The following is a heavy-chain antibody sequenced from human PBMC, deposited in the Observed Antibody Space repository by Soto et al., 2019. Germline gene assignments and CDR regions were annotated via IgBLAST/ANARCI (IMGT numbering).Heavy chain of an antibody. D-gene: IGHD3-3*01. CDR2: ISYDGSNK. CDR3: RVFWSGYLDFDY. CDR1: GFTFRSYG. V-gene: IGHV3-30*03. J-gene: IGHJ4*02. Sequence: HPGGSLRLSGAACGFTFRSYGIHWVRPAPGKGLEWVAVISYDGSNKYYADSVKGRFTISRDKSKNTLYLQMNSLRAEDTAVYYCRVFWSGYLDFDYWGQGT.